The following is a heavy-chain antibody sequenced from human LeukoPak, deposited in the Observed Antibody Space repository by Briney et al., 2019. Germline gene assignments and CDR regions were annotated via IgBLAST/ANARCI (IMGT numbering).Heavy chain of an antibody. CDR1: GFTFNNYA. J-gene: IGHJ4*02. D-gene: IGHD6-19*01. Sequence: VGSLRLSCVASGFTFNNYAMSWVRQAPGKGLEWVSTLIGSNGRTFYSDSVKGRFTISRDMSRNTLYLQMDSLRAEDTAVYYCAKDMRPDSGCDFDCWGQGTLVIVSS. CDR3: AKDMRPDSGCDFDC. V-gene: IGHV3-23*01. CDR2: LIGSNGRT.